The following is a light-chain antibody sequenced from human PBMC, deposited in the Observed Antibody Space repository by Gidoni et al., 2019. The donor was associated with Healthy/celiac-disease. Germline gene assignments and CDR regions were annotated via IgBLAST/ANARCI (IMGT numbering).Light chain of an antibody. CDR3: QQSYSTPLT. Sequence: QMTQSPSSLSASVGDRLTITCRACQSISSYLNWYQQQPRKAPKLLLYAASCLQSGVPPRCSGSGSGTDFTITISSLQHEDFATYYYQQSYSTPLTFGGGTKVEIK. J-gene: IGKJ4*01. CDR2: AAS. V-gene: IGKV1-39*01. CDR1: QSISSY.